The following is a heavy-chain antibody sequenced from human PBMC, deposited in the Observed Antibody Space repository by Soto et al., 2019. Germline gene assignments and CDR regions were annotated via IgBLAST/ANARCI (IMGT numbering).Heavy chain of an antibody. Sequence: GESLKISCKGSGYSFTSYWIGWVRQMPGKGLEWMGIIYPGDSDTRYSPSFQGQVTISADKSISTAYLQWSNLKASDTAMYYCARCRNYDFWSGLDYYYYMDVWGKGTTVTVSS. CDR1: GYSFTSYW. V-gene: IGHV5-51*01. CDR2: IYPGDSDT. D-gene: IGHD3-3*01. CDR3: ARCRNYDFWSGLDYYYYMDV. J-gene: IGHJ6*03.